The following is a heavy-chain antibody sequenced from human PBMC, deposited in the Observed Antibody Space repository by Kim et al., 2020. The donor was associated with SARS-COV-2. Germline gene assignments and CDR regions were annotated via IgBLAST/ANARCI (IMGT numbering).Heavy chain of an antibody. CDR2: ISSGGAGI. Sequence: GGSLRLSCAASGFSFSTSDMNWVRQAPGKGLEWVSFISSGGAGIYYADSMKGRFTISRDNAKNSLYLQMNSLRAEDTAVYYCARDRHGAVAVSRWGQGTLVTVSP. J-gene: IGHJ4*02. D-gene: IGHD6-19*01. V-gene: IGHV3-21*01. CDR3: ARDRHGAVAVSR. CDR1: GFSFSTSD.